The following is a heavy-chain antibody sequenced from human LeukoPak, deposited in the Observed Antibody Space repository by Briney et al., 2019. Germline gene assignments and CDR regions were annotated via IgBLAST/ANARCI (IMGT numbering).Heavy chain of an antibody. CDR1: GFTFSSYW. CDR3: ARVYGSYYHFDY. J-gene: IGHJ4*02. D-gene: IGHD1-26*01. V-gene: IGHV3-74*01. CDR2: INSDGSST. Sequence: PGGSLRLSCAASGFTFSSYWRHWVRQAPGKGLVWVSRINSDGSSTSYADSVKGRFTISRDNAKNTLYLQMNSLRAEDTAVYYCARVYGSYYHFDYWGQGTLVTVSS.